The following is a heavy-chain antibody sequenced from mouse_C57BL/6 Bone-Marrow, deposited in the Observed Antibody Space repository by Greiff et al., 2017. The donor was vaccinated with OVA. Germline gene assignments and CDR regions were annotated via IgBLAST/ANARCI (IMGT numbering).Heavy chain of an antibody. V-gene: IGHV1-26*01. CDR2: INPNNGGT. D-gene: IGHD1-1*01. CDR3: ARNPSYYGSSYDYFDY. Sequence: EVQLQQSGPELVKPGASVKISCKASGYTFTDYYMNWVKQSHGKSLEWIGDINPNNGGTSYNQKFKGKATLTVDKSSSTAYMELRSLTSEDSAVYYCARNPSYYGSSYDYFDYWGQGTTRTVSS. J-gene: IGHJ2*01. CDR1: GYTFTDYY.